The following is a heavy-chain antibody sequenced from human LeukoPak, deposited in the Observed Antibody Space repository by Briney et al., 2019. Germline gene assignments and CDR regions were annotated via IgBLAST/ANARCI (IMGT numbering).Heavy chain of an antibody. CDR2: ISSSSSYV. J-gene: IGHJ4*02. V-gene: IGHV3-21*01. Sequence: GGSLRLSCAASGFTFSSYSMNWVRQAPGKGLEWVSSISSSSSYVYYADSVKGRFTISRDNAKNSLYLQMNSLRAEDTAVYYCAREWGYSGYGTHFDYWGQGTLVTVSS. CDR3: AREWGYSGYGTHFDY. CDR1: GFTFSSYS. D-gene: IGHD5-12*01.